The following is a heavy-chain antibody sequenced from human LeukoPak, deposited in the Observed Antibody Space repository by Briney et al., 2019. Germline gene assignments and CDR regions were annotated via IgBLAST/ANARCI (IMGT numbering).Heavy chain of an antibody. CDR1: GFTFSSYA. CDR3: ARGGRDSSGYY. V-gene: IGHV3-74*01. J-gene: IGHJ4*02. D-gene: IGHD3-22*01. CDR2: INSDGSRT. Sequence: XGSLRLSCAASGFTFSSYAMSWVRQAPWKGLVWVSRINSDGSRTTYADSVTGRFTISRDNAKNTVYLQMNSLRAEDTAVYYCARGGRDSSGYYWGQGTLVTVSS.